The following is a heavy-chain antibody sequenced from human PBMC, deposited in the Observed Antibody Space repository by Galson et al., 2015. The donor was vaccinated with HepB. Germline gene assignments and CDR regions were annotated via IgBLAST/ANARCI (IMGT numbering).Heavy chain of an antibody. CDR2: ISGRGVTT. CDR3: AKSKDSGWSYNAFAL. J-gene: IGHJ3*01. D-gene: IGHD6-19*01. CDR1: GFSFSNYA. Sequence: SLRLSCAASGFSFSNYAMTWVRQPPGKGLQWVATISGRGVTTFYADSVKGQFTISRDNSKNTLYLEMNNLRADDTAVYFCAKSKDSGWSYNAFALWGQETMVTVSS. V-gene: IGHV3-23*01.